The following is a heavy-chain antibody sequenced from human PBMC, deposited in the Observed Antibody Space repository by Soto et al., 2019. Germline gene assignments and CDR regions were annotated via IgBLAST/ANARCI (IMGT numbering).Heavy chain of an antibody. Sequence: SETLSLTCTVSGGSISSYYWSWIRQPPGKGLEWIGYIYYSGSTNYNPSLKSRVTISVDTSRNQYSLQLNSATAADTAVYYCAREWSAFDYWGQGILVTVSS. CDR2: IYYSGST. CDR1: GGSISSYY. J-gene: IGHJ4*02. V-gene: IGHV4-59*01. CDR3: AREWSAFDY. D-gene: IGHD2-15*01.